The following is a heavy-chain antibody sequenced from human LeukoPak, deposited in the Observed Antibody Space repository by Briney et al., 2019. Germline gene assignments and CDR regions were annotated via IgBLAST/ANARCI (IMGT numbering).Heavy chain of an antibody. CDR2: ISWNSGSI. D-gene: IGHD4/OR15-4a*01. Sequence: PGRSLRLSCAASGFTFYDYAMHWVRQAPGKGLEWVSGISWNSGSIGYTDSVKGRFTISRGNAKNSLYLQMNSLRAEDTALYYCAKDSGPMVAAWCDYWGQGTLVTVSS. V-gene: IGHV3-9*01. CDR3: AKDSGPMVAAWCDY. CDR1: GFTFYDYA. J-gene: IGHJ4*02.